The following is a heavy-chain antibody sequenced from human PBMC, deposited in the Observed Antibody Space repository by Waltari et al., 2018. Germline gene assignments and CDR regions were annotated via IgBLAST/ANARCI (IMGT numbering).Heavy chain of an antibody. D-gene: IGHD6-13*01. CDR1: GFTFSSYS. J-gene: IGHJ3*02. Sequence: EVQLVESGGGLVKPGGSLRLSCAASGFTFSSYSMNWVRQAPGKGLEWVSSISSSSSYIYYADSVKGRFTISRDNAKNSLYLQMNSLRAEDTAVYYCAREGIAAAEAFDIWGQGTMVTVSS. CDR2: ISSSSSYI. V-gene: IGHV3-21*01. CDR3: AREGIAAAEAFDI.